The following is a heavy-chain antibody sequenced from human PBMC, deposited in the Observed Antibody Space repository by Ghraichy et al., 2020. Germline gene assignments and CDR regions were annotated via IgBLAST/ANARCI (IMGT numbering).Heavy chain of an antibody. J-gene: IGHJ3*02. CDR2: IKSKTDGGTT. CDR3: TTLFGVVSLHYDAFDI. CDR1: GFTFSNAW. Sequence: GGSLRLSCAASGFTFSNAWMSWVRQAPGKGLEWVGRIKSKTDGGTTDYAAPVKGRFTISRDDSKNTLYLQMNSLKTEDTAVYYCTTLFGVVSLHYDAFDIWGQGTMVTVSS. D-gene: IGHD3-3*01. V-gene: IGHV3-15*01.